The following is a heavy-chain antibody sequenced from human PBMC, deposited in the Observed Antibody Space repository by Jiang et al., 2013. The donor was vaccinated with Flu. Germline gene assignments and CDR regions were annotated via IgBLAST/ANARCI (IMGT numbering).Heavy chain of an antibody. CDR2: IWYDGSNK. CDR3: ARDWAPSSGYYDYYYYYGMDV. V-gene: IGHV3-33*01. D-gene: IGHD3-22*01. Sequence: VQLVESGGGVVQPGRSLRLSCAASGFTFSSYGMHWVRQAPGKGLEWVAVIWYDGSNKYYADSVKGRFTISRDNSKNTLYLQMNSLRAEDTAVYYCARDWAPSSGYYDYYYYYGMDVWGQGTTVTVSS. J-gene: IGHJ6*02. CDR1: GFTFSSYG.